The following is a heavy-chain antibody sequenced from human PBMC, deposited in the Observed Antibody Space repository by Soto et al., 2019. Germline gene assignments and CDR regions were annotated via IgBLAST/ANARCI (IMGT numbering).Heavy chain of an antibody. CDR1: GFTFSSYA. Sequence: QVQLVESGGGVVQPGRSLRLSCAASGFTFSSYAMHGVRQAPGKGLEWVAVISYDGSNKYYADSVKGRFTISRDNSKNTLYLQMNSLRAEDTAVYYCARDSTTDYYLNYRGQGTLVTVSS. D-gene: IGHD1-1*01. CDR3: ARDSTTDYYLNY. V-gene: IGHV3-30-3*01. CDR2: ISYDGSNK. J-gene: IGHJ4*02.